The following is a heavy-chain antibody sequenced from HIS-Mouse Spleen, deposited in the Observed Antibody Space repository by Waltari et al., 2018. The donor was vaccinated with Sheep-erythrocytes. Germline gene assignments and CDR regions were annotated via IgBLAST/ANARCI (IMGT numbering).Heavy chain of an antibody. CDR3: ARVAAVTTYYFDY. CDR2: ISSSSSYI. CDR1: GFPFSRYS. J-gene: IGHJ4*02. V-gene: IGHV3-21*01. D-gene: IGHD4-17*01. Sequence: EVQLVESGGGLVKPGGSLRLSCAASGFPFSRYSMNWVRQAPGKGLEWVSSISSSSSYIYYADSVKGRFTISRDNAKNSLYLQMNSLRAEDTAVYYCARVAAVTTYYFDYWGQGTLVTVSS.